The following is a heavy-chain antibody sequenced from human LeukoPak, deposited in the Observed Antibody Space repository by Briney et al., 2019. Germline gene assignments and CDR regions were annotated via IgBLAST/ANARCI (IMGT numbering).Heavy chain of an antibody. Sequence: GSLRLSCAASGFTFRGYAMSWVRQAPGKGLEWVSAISTSGGSTCYADSVKGRFTISRDNSKNTLYLQMNSLRAEDTAVYYCEKEALQSLRYSYISNFDYWGQGTLVTVSS. J-gene: IGHJ4*02. CDR2: ISTSGGST. CDR3: EKEALQSLRYSYISNFDY. D-gene: IGHD5-18*01. CDR1: GFTFRGYA. V-gene: IGHV3-23*01.